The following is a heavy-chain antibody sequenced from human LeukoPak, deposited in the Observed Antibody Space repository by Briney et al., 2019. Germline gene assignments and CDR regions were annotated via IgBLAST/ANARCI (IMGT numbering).Heavy chain of an antibody. J-gene: IGHJ4*02. Sequence: GGSLRLSCAASGFTVSSNYMSWVRQAPGKGLEWVSVFYAGGGTFYADSVKGRFTISRDNSENTLYLQMNSLRAEDTAVYYCARDKNPGIAADWGQGTLVTVSS. CDR2: FYAGGGT. V-gene: IGHV3-53*01. CDR1: GFTVSSNY. D-gene: IGHD6-13*01. CDR3: ARDKNPGIAAD.